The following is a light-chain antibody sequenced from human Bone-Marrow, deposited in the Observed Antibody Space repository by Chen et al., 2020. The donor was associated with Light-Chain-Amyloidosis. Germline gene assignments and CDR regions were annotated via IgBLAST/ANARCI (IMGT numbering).Light chain of an antibody. J-gene: IGLJ1*01. V-gene: IGLV2-14*01. CDR2: EVT. CDR3: SSYTITNTLV. CDR1: SSDVGGDNH. Sequence: QSALTQPASVSGSPGQSITISCTGTSSDVGGDNHVSWYQQHPDKAPKLMIYEVTNRPSWVPDLSSGSKSDNTASLTISGRQTEDEADYFCSSYTITNTLVFGSGTRVTVL.